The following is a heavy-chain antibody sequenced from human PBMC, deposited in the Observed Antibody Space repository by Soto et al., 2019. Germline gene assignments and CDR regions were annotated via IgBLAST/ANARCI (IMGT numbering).Heavy chain of an antibody. CDR1: GGSISSGGYY. CDR3: ARGGGLPAAAIDY. J-gene: IGHJ4*02. D-gene: IGHD2-2*01. Sequence: SDRLSLACTVSGGSISSGGYYWSWIRQHPGKGLEWIGYIYYSGSTYYNPSLKSRVTISVDTSKNQFSLKLSSVTAADTAVYYCARGGGLPAAAIDYWGQGTLVTVSS. V-gene: IGHV4-31*03. CDR2: IYYSGST.